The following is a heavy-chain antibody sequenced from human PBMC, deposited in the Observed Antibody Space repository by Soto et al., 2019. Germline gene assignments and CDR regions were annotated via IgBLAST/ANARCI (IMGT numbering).Heavy chain of an antibody. CDR1: GLTFRNYA. J-gene: IGHJ6*02. Sequence: HPGGGLRLSCAAAGLTFRNYAMSWIRQAPGKGLEWVSAISSGGGTYYADSVKGRFTISRDNSKNTLYLQMDSLRDEDTALYHSAKDDYGVEAWGQGTTISVSS. CDR2: ISSGGGT. CDR3: AKDDYGVEA. V-gene: IGHV3-23*01.